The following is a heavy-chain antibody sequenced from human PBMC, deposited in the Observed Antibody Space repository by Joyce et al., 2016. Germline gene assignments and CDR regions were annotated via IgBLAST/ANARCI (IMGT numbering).Heavy chain of an antibody. V-gene: IGHV1-69*06. CDR3: ARLRQTGNINDY. J-gene: IGHJ4*02. D-gene: IGHD1-14*01. CDR1: GGTRSGYA. Sequence: QMQLVQSGAEVKKPGYSVKVSCKALGGTRSGYAGSWVRQAPGQGLEWMGGITPIFATAKYAQKFQARVTITADKSTNTAYMELSSLRYEDTAIYYCARLRQTGNINDYWGQGTLVTVSS. CDR2: ITPIFATA.